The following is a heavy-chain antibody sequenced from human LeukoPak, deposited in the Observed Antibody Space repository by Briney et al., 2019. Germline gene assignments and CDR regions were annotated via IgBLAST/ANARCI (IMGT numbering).Heavy chain of an antibody. CDR1: GYTFTGYY. CDR2: INPNSGGT. Sequence: ASVKVSCKASGYTFTGYYMHWVRQAPGQGLEWMGWINPNSGGTNYAQKFQGRVTMTRDTSISTAYMELSRLRSDGTAVYYCARGPGYSSSWYRYYFDYWGQGTLVTVSS. V-gene: IGHV1-2*02. J-gene: IGHJ4*02. CDR3: ARGPGYSSSWYRYYFDY. D-gene: IGHD6-13*01.